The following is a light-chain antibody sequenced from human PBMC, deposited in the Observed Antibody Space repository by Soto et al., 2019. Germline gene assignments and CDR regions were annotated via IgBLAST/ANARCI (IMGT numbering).Light chain of an antibody. CDR3: SSYTTSHSLV. CDR2: EIT. Sequence: QLVLTQPASVSESPGQSITISCTGTSSDVGASDYVAWYQQHPGKAPQLIIYEITNRPSGVSNRFSGSKSGNTASLTISGLQAEDGSYYYCSSYTTSHSLVFGGGTKLTVL. V-gene: IGLV2-14*01. CDR1: SSDVGASDY. J-gene: IGLJ2*01.